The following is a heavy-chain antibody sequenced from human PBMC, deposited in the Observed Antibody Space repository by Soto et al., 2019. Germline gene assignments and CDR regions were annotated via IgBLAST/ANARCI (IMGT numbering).Heavy chain of an antibody. V-gene: IGHV4-39*01. J-gene: IGHJ4*02. CDR3: ARQKFSLYSINWYPKDS. CDR1: GGSISSSTSY. CDR2: IFYTGNT. Sequence: PSETLSLTCSVSGGSISSSTSYWGWIRQPPGKGLEWIGSIFYTGNTYYNSSLRSRVTITVSTSKNQFSLELTSVTAADTAVYSCARQKFSLYSINWYPKDSWGQGTLVTVSS. D-gene: IGHD2-8*01.